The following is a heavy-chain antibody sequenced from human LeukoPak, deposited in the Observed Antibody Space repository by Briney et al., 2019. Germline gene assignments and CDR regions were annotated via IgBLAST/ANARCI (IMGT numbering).Heavy chain of an antibody. D-gene: IGHD3-22*01. CDR1: GGSISPYY. V-gene: IGHV4-59*01. CDR2: IYYSGST. J-gene: IGHJ4*02. CDR3: ARSTWLLDK. Sequence: PSETLSLTYTVSGGSISPYYWSWIRQPPGKGLEWIGYIYYSGSTNYNPSLKSRVTISLDTSKNQFSLKLSSVTAADTAVYYCARSTWLLDKWGQGTLVTVSS.